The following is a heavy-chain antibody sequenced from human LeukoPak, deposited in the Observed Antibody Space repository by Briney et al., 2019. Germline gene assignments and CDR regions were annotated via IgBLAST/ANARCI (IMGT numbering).Heavy chain of an antibody. V-gene: IGHV1-8*01. D-gene: IGHD2-2*01. J-gene: IGHJ5*02. CDR3: ARGPPDCSSPSCYNWFDP. Sequence: ASVKVSCKASGCTFTSYDINWVRQATGQGLEWMGWMNPNSGNTGYAQKFQGRVTMTRNTSISTAYMELSSLRSEDTAVYYCARGPPDCSSPSCYNWFDPWGQGTLVTVSS. CDR2: MNPNSGNT. CDR1: GCTFTSYD.